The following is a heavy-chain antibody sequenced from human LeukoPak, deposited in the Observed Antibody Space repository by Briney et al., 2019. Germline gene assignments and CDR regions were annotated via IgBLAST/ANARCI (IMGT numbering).Heavy chain of an antibody. CDR2: IYYSGST. J-gene: IGHJ4*02. CDR3: ARDRGSLEFDY. D-gene: IGHD3-10*01. Sequence: PSQXXSLTXTXXGXXINNYYXSWIRQPPGKGLEWIGYIYYSGSTNYNPSLKSRVTISVDTSKNQFSLKLSSVTAADTAVYYCARDRGSLEFDYWGQGTLVTVSS. CDR1: GXXINNYY. V-gene: IGHV4-59*01.